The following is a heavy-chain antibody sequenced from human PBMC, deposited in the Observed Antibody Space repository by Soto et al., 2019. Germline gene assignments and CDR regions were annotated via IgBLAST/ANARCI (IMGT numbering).Heavy chain of an antibody. D-gene: IGHD4-17*01. CDR1: GGTFISYA. V-gene: IGHV1-69*01. CDR2: IIPVFGTA. J-gene: IGHJ4*02. Sequence: QVQLVQSGAEVKKPGSSVKVSCKVSGGTFISYAITWVRQAPGRGLEWMGGIIPVFGTANYTQKFQGRFTITADASTSTAYMEMSSLTSEDTALYYWARGRVTKYLTAFDYWGQGTLVTVSS. CDR3: ARGRVTKYLTAFDY.